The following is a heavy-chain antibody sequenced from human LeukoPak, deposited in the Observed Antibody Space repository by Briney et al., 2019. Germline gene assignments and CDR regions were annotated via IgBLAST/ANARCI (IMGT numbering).Heavy chain of an antibody. CDR2: IKSKGGGGTV. CDR1: GFTFTDAW. J-gene: IGHJ4*02. CDR3: RHDSSGYYTFHY. V-gene: IGHV3-15*01. D-gene: IGHD3-22*01. Sequence: PGGSLRLSCAVSGFTFTDAWMSWVRQAPGKGLECIGRIKSKGGGGTVDYAAPVKDRFIISRDDSRNTVYLQMNSLRTEDTAVYFCRHDSSGYYTFHYWGQGTLVTVSS.